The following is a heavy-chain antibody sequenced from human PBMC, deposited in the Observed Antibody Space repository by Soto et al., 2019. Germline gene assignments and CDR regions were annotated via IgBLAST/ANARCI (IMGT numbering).Heavy chain of an antibody. D-gene: IGHD3-22*01. CDR1: GYSFTNFH. V-gene: IGHV1-46*01. CDR3: ARDLIGHDNYETIGYYFDH. J-gene: IGHJ4*02. CDR2: IDPSGGIT. Sequence: QVQLSQFGAEVKKPGAPVKVSCKASGYSFTNFHIHWVRQAPGQGLEWMGMIDPSGGITRDAQRLQGRITMTRDASTSTVYMELRSLTSEDTAVYYCARDLIGHDNYETIGYYFDHWGQGTLVTVSS.